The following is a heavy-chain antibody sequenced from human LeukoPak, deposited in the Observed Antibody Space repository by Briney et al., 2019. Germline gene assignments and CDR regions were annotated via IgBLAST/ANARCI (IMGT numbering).Heavy chain of an antibody. J-gene: IGHJ3*02. V-gene: IGHV4-61*01. CDR3: ARDRSYYDSSGFYKYAFDI. Sequence: PSETLSLTCTVSGGSVSSGSYLWSWIRQPPGKGLDWIGHIYYSGSTNYNPSLKSRVTMSVDTSKNQFSLKLSSVTAADTAVYYCARDRSYYDSSGFYKYAFDIWGQGTVVTVSS. CDR1: GGSVSSGSYL. CDR2: IYYSGST. D-gene: IGHD3-22*01.